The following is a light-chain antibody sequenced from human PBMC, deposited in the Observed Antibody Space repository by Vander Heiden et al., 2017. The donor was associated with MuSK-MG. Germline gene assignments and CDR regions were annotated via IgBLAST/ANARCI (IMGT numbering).Light chain of an antibody. CDR2: ADR. V-gene: IGLV3-21*02. Sequence: SSVLTLPPSVSVAPGQTASFPFGASYIGSQTVPWSLQHPVRSPILVIYADRAGSAVVPDRFYGANSGNTATLTLSGVEAGDDADYYCQVCDSASDHWVFGGGTKLTVL. J-gene: IGLJ3*02. CDR3: QVCDSASDHWV. CDR1: YIGSQT.